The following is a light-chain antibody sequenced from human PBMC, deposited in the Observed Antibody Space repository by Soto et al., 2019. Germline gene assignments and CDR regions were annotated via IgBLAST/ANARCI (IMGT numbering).Light chain of an antibody. CDR1: SSDVGTYNR. V-gene: IGLV2-18*02. CDR2: EVN. Sequence: QSVLTQPPSVSGSPGQSVTISCTGTSSDVGTYNRVSWYQEPPGTAPKLMIYEVNNRPSGVPDRFSGSKSGNTASLTISGLQAEDEADYYCSSYTRSSTLLFGGGTKLTVL. CDR3: SSYTRSSTLL. J-gene: IGLJ2*01.